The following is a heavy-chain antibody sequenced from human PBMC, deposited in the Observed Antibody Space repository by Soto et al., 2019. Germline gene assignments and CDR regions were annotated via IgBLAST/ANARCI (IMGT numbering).Heavy chain of an antibody. D-gene: IGHD6-19*01. CDR1: GGTFSSYA. Sequence: QVQLVQSGAEVKKPGSSVKVSCKASGGTFSSYAISWVRQAPGQGLEWMGGIIPIFGTANYAQKFQGRGTITAADCTSTAYRELGRLRSEATAVYYCARRLWLAEDYYYYYYGMDVWGQGTTVTVSS. CDR2: IIPIFGTA. V-gene: IGHV1-69*12. J-gene: IGHJ6*02. CDR3: ARRLWLAEDYYYYYYGMDV.